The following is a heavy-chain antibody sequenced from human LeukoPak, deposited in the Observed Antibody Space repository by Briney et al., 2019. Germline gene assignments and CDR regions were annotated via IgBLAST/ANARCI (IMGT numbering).Heavy chain of an antibody. CDR2: IYHSGST. V-gene: IGHV4-30-2*01. D-gene: IGHD3-10*01. CDR3: ARSYGSGSYFDC. J-gene: IGHJ4*02. CDR1: GGSISSGGYY. Sequence: SETLSLTCTVSGGSISSGGYYWSWIRQPPGKGLEWIGYIYHSGSTYYIPSLKSRVTISVDRSKNQLSLKLSSVTAADTAMYYCARSYGSGSYFDCWGQGTLVAVSS.